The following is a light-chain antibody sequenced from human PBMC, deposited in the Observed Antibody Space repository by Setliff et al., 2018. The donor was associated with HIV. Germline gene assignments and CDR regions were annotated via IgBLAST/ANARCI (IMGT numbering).Light chain of an antibody. J-gene: IGLJ1*01. CDR3: CSYVASQSSYV. Sequence: ALTQPRSVSGSPGQSVTISCTGTSSDIGAYDYVSWFQQSPGKAPLLIIYDVTRRPSGVPDRFSGSRSGNTASLTISGLQADDEAYYYCCSYVASQSSYVFGSGTKAPS. CDR1: SSDIGAYDY. CDR2: DVT. V-gene: IGLV2-11*01.